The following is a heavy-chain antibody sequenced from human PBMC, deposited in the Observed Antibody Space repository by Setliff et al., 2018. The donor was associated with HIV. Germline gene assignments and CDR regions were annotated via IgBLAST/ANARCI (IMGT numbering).Heavy chain of an antibody. V-gene: IGHV4-4*09. Sequence: TSETLSLTCTVSGASISSYSWSWIRQSPGKRLEWIGYIHSYGSTDYNPSLESRVTISVDTSKNQISLRLNSLTAADTAVYYCARGTTLNVVPDAFDIWGQGTMVTVSS. CDR3: ARGTTLNVVPDAFDI. CDR1: GASISSYS. CDR2: IHSYGST. J-gene: IGHJ3*02. D-gene: IGHD4-17*01.